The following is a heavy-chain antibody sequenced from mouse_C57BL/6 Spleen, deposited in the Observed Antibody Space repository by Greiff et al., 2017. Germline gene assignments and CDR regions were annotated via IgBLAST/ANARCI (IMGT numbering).Heavy chain of an antibody. V-gene: IGHV3-6*01. D-gene: IGHD2-4*01. Sequence: EVKLVESGPGLVKPSQSLSLTCSVTGYSITSGYYWNWIRQFPGNKLEWMGYISYDGSNNYNPSLKNRISITRATSKNQFFLKLNSVTTEATATYYCAREDYDGRFAYWGQGTLVTVSA. CDR2: ISYDGSN. CDR3: AREDYDGRFAY. J-gene: IGHJ3*01. CDR1: GYSITSGYY.